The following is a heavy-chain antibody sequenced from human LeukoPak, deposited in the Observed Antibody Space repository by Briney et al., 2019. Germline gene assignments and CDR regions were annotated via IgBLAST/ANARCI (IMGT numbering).Heavy chain of an antibody. CDR1: GFTFSSYV. J-gene: IGHJ4*02. CDR3: AKRGSSWDLFEY. D-gene: IGHD6-13*01. Sequence: GGSLRLSCAASGFTFSSYVMSWVRQAPGKGLERVSNIGGSIGSRFYADSVKGRFAISRDNSKNTLYLQMNNLRVEDTAVYYCAKRGSSWDLFEYWGQGTLVTVSS. V-gene: IGHV3-23*01. CDR2: IGGSIGSR.